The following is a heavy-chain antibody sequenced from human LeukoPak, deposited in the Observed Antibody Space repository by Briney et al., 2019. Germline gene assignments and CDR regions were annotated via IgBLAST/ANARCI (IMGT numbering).Heavy chain of an antibody. CDR3: ARDGTDYYDSSGYIKSPFDY. D-gene: IGHD3-22*01. CDR2: ISSSSSYI. CDR1: GFTFSSYS. Sequence: GGSLRLSCAASGFTFSSYSMNWVRQAPGKGLEWVSSISSSSSYIYYADSVKGRFTISRDNAKNSLYLQMNSLRAEDTAVYYCARDGTDYYDSSGYIKSPFDYWGQGTLVTVSS. J-gene: IGHJ4*02. V-gene: IGHV3-21*01.